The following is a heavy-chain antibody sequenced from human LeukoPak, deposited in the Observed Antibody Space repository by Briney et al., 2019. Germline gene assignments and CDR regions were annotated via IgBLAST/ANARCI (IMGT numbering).Heavy chain of an antibody. CDR1: GYTFTTYD. J-gene: IGHJ3*02. V-gene: IGHV1-18*01. CDR3: ARNLNRYNWNSDAFDI. Sequence: ASVKVSCKASGYTFTTYDISWVRQAPGQGLEWLGWINLYNGNTNYAQRLQGRVTMTTDTSTSTAYMEVRSLISDDTAVYYCARNLNRYNWNSDAFDIWGQGTMVTVSS. D-gene: IGHD1/OR15-1a*01. CDR2: INLYNGNT.